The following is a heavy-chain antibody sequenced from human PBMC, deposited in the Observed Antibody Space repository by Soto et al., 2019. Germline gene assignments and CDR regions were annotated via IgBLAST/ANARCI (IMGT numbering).Heavy chain of an antibody. J-gene: IGHJ6*02. CDR3: ARHVSSTTSNYDYYAMDV. CDR1: GYSFTTYW. D-gene: IGHD3-10*01. Sequence: PGESLKISCKASGYSFTTYWIAWVRQMPGKGLEWMGIIYPADSNSRYSPSFQGHVTISADKSINTALLQWSSLRASDSAIYYCARHVSSTTSNYDYYAMDVWGLGTTVTVSS. CDR2: IYPADSNS. V-gene: IGHV5-51*01.